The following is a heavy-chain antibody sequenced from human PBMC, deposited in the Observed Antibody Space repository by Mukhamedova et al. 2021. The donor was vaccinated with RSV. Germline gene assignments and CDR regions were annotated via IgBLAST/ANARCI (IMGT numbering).Heavy chain of an antibody. J-gene: IGHJ3*02. V-gene: IGHV2-70*01. CDR2: DDDK. D-gene: IGHD3-22*01. CDR3: ARILSSADPPWDAFDI. Sequence: DDDKYYSTSLKTRLTISKDTSKNQVVLTMTNMDPVDTATYYCARILSSADPPWDAFDIWGQGTMVTVSS.